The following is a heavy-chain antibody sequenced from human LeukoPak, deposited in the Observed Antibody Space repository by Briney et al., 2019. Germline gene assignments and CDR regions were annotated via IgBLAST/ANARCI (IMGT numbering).Heavy chain of an antibody. CDR1: GFTFSSYS. Sequence: GGSLRLSCAASGFTFSSYSMNWVRQAPGKGLEWVSYISSSSSTIYYADSVKGRFIISRDNAKSSLYLQMNRLRAEDTAVYYCARGSYYDFWSGYFYYWGQGTLVTVSS. J-gene: IGHJ4*02. CDR3: ARGSYYDFWSGYFYY. D-gene: IGHD3-3*01. CDR2: ISSSSSTI. V-gene: IGHV3-48*01.